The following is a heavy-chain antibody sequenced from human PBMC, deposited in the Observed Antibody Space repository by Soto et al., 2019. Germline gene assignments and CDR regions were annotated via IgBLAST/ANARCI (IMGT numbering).Heavy chain of an antibody. Sequence: QVQLVQSGAEVKKPGSSVKVSCKASGGTFSSYAISWVRQAPGQGVEWMGGIIPILGTANYAQKFQGRVTITADESTNTAYMELSSLRTEDKAVYYCARLLQGAVAGNEDYWGQGTLVTVSS. J-gene: IGHJ4*02. CDR2: IIPILGTA. V-gene: IGHV1-69*01. CDR3: ARLLQGAVAGNEDY. CDR1: GGTFSSYA. D-gene: IGHD6-19*01.